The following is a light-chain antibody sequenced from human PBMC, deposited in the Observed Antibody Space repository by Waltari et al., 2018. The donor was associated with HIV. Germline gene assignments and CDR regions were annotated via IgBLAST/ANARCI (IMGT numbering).Light chain of an antibody. CDR3: QQYGSSPFT. J-gene: IGKJ3*01. CDR1: QSVTSSY. V-gene: IGKV3-20*01. Sequence: EIVLTQSPGTLSLSPGERVTLSCRASQSVTSSYLAWYQQKPGQAPRLLIYGASSRATGIPDRFSGSVSGTDFTLTISRLEPEDFAVYYCQQYGSSPFTFGPGTKVDIK. CDR2: GAS.